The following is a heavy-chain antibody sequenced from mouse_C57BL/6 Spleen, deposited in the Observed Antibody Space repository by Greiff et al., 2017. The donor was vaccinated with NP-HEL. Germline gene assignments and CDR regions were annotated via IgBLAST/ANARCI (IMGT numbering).Heavy chain of an antibody. CDR2: ISSGSSTI. V-gene: IGHV5-17*01. J-gene: IGHJ1*03. Sequence: EVQRVESGGGLVKPGGSLKLSCAASGFTFSDYGMHWVRQAPEKGLEWVAYISSGSSTIYYADTVKGRFTISRDNATNTLFLQMTSLRSEDTAMYYCARGTGTGYFDVWGTGTTVTVSS. D-gene: IGHD4-1*01. CDR3: ARGTGTGYFDV. CDR1: GFTFSDYG.